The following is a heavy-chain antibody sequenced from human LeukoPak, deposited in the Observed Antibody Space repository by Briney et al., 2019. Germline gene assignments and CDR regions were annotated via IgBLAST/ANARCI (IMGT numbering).Heavy chain of an antibody. V-gene: IGHV4-34*01. D-gene: IGHD6-19*01. CDR1: GGSFSGHY. Sequence: SETLSLTCAVYGGSFSGHYWSWIRQPPGKGLEWIGEINNSGSTNYNPSLKSRVTISVDTSKNQFSLKVNSVTAAYTAVYYCARRPAGTIDYWGQGTLVTVSS. CDR2: INNSGST. CDR3: ARRPAGTIDY. J-gene: IGHJ4*02.